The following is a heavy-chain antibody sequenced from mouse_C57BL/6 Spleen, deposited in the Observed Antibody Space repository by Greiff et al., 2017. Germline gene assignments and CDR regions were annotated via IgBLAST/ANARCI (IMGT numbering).Heavy chain of an antibody. V-gene: IGHV1-61*01. CDR1: GYTFTSYW. CDR3: ARMGGYYGSRSDARDD. Sequence: QVQLQQPGAELVRPGSSVKLSCKASGYTFTSYWMDWVKQRPGQGLEWIGNIYPSDSETHYNQKFKDKATLTVDKSSSTAYEQLSSLTSEDSAVYYWARMGGYYGSRSDARDDWGQGTSVTVSS. J-gene: IGHJ4*01. D-gene: IGHD1-1*01. CDR2: IYPSDSET.